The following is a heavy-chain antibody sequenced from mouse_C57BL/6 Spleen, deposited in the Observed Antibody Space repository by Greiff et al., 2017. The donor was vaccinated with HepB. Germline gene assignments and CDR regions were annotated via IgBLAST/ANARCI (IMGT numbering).Heavy chain of an antibody. Sequence: QVQLKQPGAELVKPGASVKLSCKASGYTFTSYWMHWVKQRPGQGLEWIGMIHPNSGSTNYNEKFKSKATLTVDKSSSTAYMQLSSLTSEDSAVYYCARSGYYGSSYGGYWYFDVWGTGTTVTVSS. CDR2: IHPNSGST. J-gene: IGHJ1*03. D-gene: IGHD1-1*01. V-gene: IGHV1-64*01. CDR1: GYTFTSYW. CDR3: ARSGYYGSSYGGYWYFDV.